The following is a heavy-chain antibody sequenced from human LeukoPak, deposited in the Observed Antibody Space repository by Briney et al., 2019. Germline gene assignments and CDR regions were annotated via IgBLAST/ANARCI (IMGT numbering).Heavy chain of an antibody. CDR2: ISPDGINK. J-gene: IGHJ6*03. Sequence: GGSLRLSCAASGFTFDAFGMQWVRQAPGKGLEWLAFISPDGINKKYADSLKGRFTISRDNSEETLYLQVDDLRVEDTGVYICARDWKESHSPYYMDIWGRGTTVIASS. CDR1: GFTFDAFG. CDR3: ARDWKESHSPYYMDI. V-gene: IGHV3-33*05. D-gene: IGHD1-1*01.